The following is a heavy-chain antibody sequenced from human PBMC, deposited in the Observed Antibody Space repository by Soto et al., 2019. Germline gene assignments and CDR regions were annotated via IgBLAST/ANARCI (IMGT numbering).Heavy chain of an antibody. J-gene: IGHJ4*02. CDR1: GYTFTDYY. D-gene: IGHD6-25*01. Sequence: ASVKVSCKTSGYTFTDYYMHWVRQAPGQGFEWVGGINPKSGGPKYVPKFQGRVTVTRDTSTSTAYMELNRLTSDDTAVYYCARGTATMVWIFDYWGQGTLVTVSS. CDR2: INPKSGGP. V-gene: IGHV1-2*02. CDR3: ARGTATMVWIFDY.